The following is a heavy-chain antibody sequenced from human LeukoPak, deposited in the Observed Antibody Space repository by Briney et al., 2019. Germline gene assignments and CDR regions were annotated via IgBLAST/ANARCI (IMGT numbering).Heavy chain of an antibody. D-gene: IGHD5-18*01. J-gene: IGHJ4*02. CDR3: AKDHTAMVIGPLDY. Sequence: PGGSLRLSCAASGFTFSSYEMNWVRQAPGKGLEWVSYISSSGSTIYYADSLKGRFTISRDNAKNSLYLQMNSLRAEDMALYYCAKDHTAMVIGPLDYWGQGTLVTVSS. CDR1: GFTFSSYE. V-gene: IGHV3-48*03. CDR2: ISSSGSTI.